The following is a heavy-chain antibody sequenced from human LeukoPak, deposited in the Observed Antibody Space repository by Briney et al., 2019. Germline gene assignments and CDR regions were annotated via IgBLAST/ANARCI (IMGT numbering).Heavy chain of an antibody. D-gene: IGHD4-17*01. Sequence: PGGSLRLSCAASGFTFSSYAMSWVRQAPGKGREWVANINQDGSEKNYVDSVKGRFTISRDNAKTSFYLQMNSLRAEDTAVYYCARGGAVTTFDYWGQGTLVTVSS. V-gene: IGHV3-7*01. CDR3: ARGGAVTTFDY. J-gene: IGHJ4*02. CDR1: GFTFSSYA. CDR2: INQDGSEK.